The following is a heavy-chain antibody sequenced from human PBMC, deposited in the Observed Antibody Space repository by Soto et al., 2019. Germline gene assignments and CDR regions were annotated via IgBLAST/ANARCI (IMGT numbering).Heavy chain of an antibody. Sequence: QLHLVQSGAVVKKPGASVTVSCSASGYPVTAYYMHWVRQAPGRGLEWMGGINPATGAAKYTPTFPGRVTMTRDTSTRTVFMELSGLTSEDTAVFYCARGGGVGVAGSAAFDMWGQGTVVTVSS. D-gene: IGHD3-3*01. CDR1: GYPVTAYY. CDR3: ARGGGVGVAGSAAFDM. CDR2: INPATGAA. J-gene: IGHJ3*02. V-gene: IGHV1-2*02.